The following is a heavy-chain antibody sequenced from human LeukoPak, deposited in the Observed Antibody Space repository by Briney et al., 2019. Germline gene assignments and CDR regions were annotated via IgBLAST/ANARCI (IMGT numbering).Heavy chain of an antibody. D-gene: IGHD3-3*01. J-gene: IGHJ6*03. CDR2: IYYSGST. CDR3: ARDLVYYDFWSGYYNYYYYYMDV. Sequence: SETLSLTCTVSGGSISSSSYYWGWIRQPPGKGLEWIGSIYYSGSTYYNPSLKSRVTISVDTSKNQFSLKLSSVTAADTAVYYCARDLVYYDFWSGYYNYYYYYMDVWGKGTTVTVSS. CDR1: GGSISSSSYY. V-gene: IGHV4-39*07.